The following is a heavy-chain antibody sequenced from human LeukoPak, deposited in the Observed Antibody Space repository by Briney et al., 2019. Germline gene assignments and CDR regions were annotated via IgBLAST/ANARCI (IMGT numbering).Heavy chain of an antibody. V-gene: IGHV3-74*01. Sequence: PGGSLRLSCAASGFTFSSYWMHWVRQAPGKGLVWVSRINSDGSSTSYADSVKGRFTISRDNAKNTLYLQMNSLRAEDTAVYSCAREPIVGVHFDYWGQGTLVAVSS. CDR3: AREPIVGVHFDY. CDR1: GFTFSSYW. J-gene: IGHJ4*02. CDR2: INSDGSST. D-gene: IGHD1-26*01.